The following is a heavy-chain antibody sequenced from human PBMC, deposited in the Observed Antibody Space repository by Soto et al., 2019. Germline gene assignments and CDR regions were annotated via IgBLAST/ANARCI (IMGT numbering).Heavy chain of an antibody. CDR1: GYTFTSYG. Sequence: ASVKVSCEASGYTFTSYGISCVRQAPGQGLEWMGWISAYNGNTNYAQKLQGRVTMTTDTSTSTAYMELRSLRSDDTAVYYCARGWLDYDILTDYSRALTRFDPWGQGTLVTVSS. D-gene: IGHD3-9*01. J-gene: IGHJ5*02. V-gene: IGHV1-18*01. CDR3: ARGWLDYDILTDYSRALTRFDP. CDR2: ISAYNGNT.